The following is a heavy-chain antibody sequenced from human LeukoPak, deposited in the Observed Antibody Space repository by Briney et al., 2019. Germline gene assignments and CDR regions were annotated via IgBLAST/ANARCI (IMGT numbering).Heavy chain of an antibody. Sequence: GASVKVSCKASGGTFSSYAISWVRQAPGQGLEWMGGIIPIFGTANWAQKFQGRVTITTDESTSTAYMELSSLRSEDTAVYYCARESGSWFSALDWGQGTLVTVSS. D-gene: IGHD1-26*01. CDR1: GGTFSSYA. CDR3: ARESGSWFSALD. J-gene: IGHJ4*02. V-gene: IGHV1-69*05. CDR2: IIPIFGTA.